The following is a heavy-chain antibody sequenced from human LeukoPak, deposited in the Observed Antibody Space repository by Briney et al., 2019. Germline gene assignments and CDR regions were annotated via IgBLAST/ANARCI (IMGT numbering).Heavy chain of an antibody. CDR2: IYYTGST. CDR1: GGSINNYY. Sequence: SETLSLTCTVSGGSINNYYWSWVRQPPGAGLEWLAYIYYTGSTNYNPSLKTRVTISVDTSKNQFSLKLSSVTAADTAVYYCARYWEDSSGYPLTNWFDPRGQGTLVTVSS. J-gene: IGHJ5*02. D-gene: IGHD3-22*01. V-gene: IGHV4-59*01. CDR3: ARYWEDSSGYPLTNWFDP.